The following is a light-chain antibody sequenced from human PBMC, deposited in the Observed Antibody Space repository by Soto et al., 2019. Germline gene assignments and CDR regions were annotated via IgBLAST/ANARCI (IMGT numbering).Light chain of an antibody. V-gene: IGKV3-20*01. CDR2: GAS. CDR3: QQYVISVT. CDR1: QSISGNY. Sequence: EIVLTQSPATLSLSPGERATLSCLASQSISGNYLAWYQQKPGQAPRLLIYGASNRATGIPERFSGSGSGTDFTLTISRLEPQDSAIYYCQQYVISVTFGQGTRLEIK. J-gene: IGKJ5*01.